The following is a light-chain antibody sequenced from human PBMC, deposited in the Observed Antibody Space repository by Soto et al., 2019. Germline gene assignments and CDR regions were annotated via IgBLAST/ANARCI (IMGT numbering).Light chain of an antibody. CDR3: QLYGSSHMFS. J-gene: IGKJ2*01. V-gene: IGKV3-20*01. Sequence: EIVLTQSPGTLSLSPGERATLSCRASQSISSSYLAWYQQKPGQAPRLLIYAAYSRATDIPDRFSGSGSGTDFALTISRLEPEDFAVYYCQLYGSSHMFSFGQGTKLEIK. CDR2: AAY. CDR1: QSISSSY.